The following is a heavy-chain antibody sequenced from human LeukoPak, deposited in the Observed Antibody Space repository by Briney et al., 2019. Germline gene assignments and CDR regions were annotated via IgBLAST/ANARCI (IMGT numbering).Heavy chain of an antibody. CDR2: IYTSEST. CDR1: GGSISSYY. J-gene: IGHJ4*02. D-gene: IGHD3-22*01. CDR3: ASSHYDLYYFDF. V-gene: IGHV4-4*09. Sequence: SETLSLTCTVSGGSISSYYWSWIRQPPGKGLEWIGYIYTSESTNYNPSLKSRVTISVDTSKNQFSLKLSSVTAADTAVYYCASSHYDLYYFDFWGQGTLVTVSS.